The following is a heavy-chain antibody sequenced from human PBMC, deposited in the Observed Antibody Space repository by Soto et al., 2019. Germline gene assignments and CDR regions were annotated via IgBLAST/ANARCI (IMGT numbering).Heavy chain of an antibody. Sequence: EVQLVESGGGLVQPGGSLRLSCAASGFTVSSNYMSWVRQAPGKGLEGVSVFYRDGSTYYADSVKGRFTLSRDNSKNTLYLQMNSLRAEDTAVYYCARRIQLWSPIDYWGQGTLVTVSS. D-gene: IGHD5-18*01. CDR2: FYRDGST. V-gene: IGHV3-66*01. CDR1: GFTVSSNY. J-gene: IGHJ4*02. CDR3: ARRIQLWSPIDY.